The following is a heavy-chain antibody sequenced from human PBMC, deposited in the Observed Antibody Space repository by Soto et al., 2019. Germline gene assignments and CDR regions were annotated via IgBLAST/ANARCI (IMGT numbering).Heavy chain of an antibody. J-gene: IGHJ2*01. CDR2: IIPIFGTA. D-gene: IGHD3-3*01. CDR3: ARRITMFGVLTLYVYFDL. V-gene: IGHV1-69*01. CDR1: GGTFSSYA. Sequence: QVQLVQSGAEVKKPGSSVKVSCKASGGTFSSYAISWVRQAPGQGLEWMGGIIPIFGTAKYAQKFQGRVTNTADESPSTDYIGPSILRSEDTAVYYCARRITMFGVLTLYVYFDLWGRGNLVTVSS.